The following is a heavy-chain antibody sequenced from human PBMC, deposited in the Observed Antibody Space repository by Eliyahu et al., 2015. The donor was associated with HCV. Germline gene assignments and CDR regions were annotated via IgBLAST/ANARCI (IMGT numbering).Heavy chain of an antibody. V-gene: IGHV3-30-3*01. CDR2: ISYDGGNE. CDR3: ARADTSSWFPIGY. Sequence: QVQLVESGGGVVQPGRSLKLSCAAXGXXFSYYALHWVRQXPGKGLEWVGLISYDGGNEYYADSVKGRFTISRDNSKNTLYVQMNSLRLEDTAVYYCARADTSSWFPIGYWGQGTLVTVSS. D-gene: IGHD6-13*01. J-gene: IGHJ4*02. CDR1: GXXFSYYA.